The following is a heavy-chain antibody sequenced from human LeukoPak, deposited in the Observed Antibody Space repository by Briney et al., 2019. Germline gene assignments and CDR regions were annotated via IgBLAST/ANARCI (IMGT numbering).Heavy chain of an antibody. Sequence: GGSLRLSCAASGSTVSDYSMNWIRQAPGKGLEWVSNISSSGSTRYNGDSVKGRFTISRDNAKNSLYLQMDSLRAEDTAVYYCARSGHWSAAYYYFYMDVWGKGTTVTVSS. CDR1: GSTVSDYS. CDR2: ISSSGSTR. J-gene: IGHJ6*03. CDR3: ARSGHWSAAYYYFYMDV. V-gene: IGHV3-11*01.